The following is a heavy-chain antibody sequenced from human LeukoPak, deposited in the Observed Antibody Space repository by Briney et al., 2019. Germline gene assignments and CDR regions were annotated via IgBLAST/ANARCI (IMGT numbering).Heavy chain of an antibody. CDR3: ARGPYSNEDY. D-gene: IGHD4-11*01. CDR2: INSDGSST. J-gene: IGHJ4*02. CDR1: GFTFSRYW. Sequence: GGSLRLSCAASGFTFSRYWMHWVRQAPGKGLGGVSRINSDGSSTSYADSVKGRFTISRDNAKNTLYLQMNSLRAEDTALYYCARGPYSNEDYWGQGTLVTVSS. V-gene: IGHV3-74*01.